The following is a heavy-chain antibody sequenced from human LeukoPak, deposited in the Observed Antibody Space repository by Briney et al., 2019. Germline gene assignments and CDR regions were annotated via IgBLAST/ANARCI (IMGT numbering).Heavy chain of an antibody. J-gene: IGHJ6*02. D-gene: IGHD4-17*01. CDR1: GFTFSDYY. Sequence: GGSLRLSCAASGFTFSDYYMSWIRQAPGKGLEWVSYISSSGSTIYYADSVKGRFTISRDNAKNSLYLQTNSLRAEDTAVYYCARGGGTVTTIPYYYYGMDVWGQGTTVTVSS. CDR2: ISSSGSTI. CDR3: ARGGGTVTTIPYYYYGMDV. V-gene: IGHV3-11*01.